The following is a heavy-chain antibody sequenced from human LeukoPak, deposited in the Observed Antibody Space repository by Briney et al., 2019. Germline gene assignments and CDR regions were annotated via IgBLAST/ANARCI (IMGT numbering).Heavy chain of an antibody. Sequence: RSGGSLRLSCAASGFTFDDYAMHWVRQAPGKGLEGVSGISWNSGSIVYADSVKGRFTISRDNAKNSLYLQMNSLRAEDTALYYCAKDRAVAGYYYYGMDVWGQGTTVTVSS. D-gene: IGHD6-19*01. V-gene: IGHV3-9*01. J-gene: IGHJ6*02. CDR2: ISWNSGSI. CDR1: GFTFDDYA. CDR3: AKDRAVAGYYYYGMDV.